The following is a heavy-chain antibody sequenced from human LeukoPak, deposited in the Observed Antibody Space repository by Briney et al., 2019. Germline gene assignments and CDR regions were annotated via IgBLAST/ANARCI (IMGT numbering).Heavy chain of an antibody. CDR1: GFTFSSYG. CDR2: IWYDGSNK. J-gene: IGHJ1*01. V-gene: IGHV3-30*19. CDR3: ARELAGSRYFQH. D-gene: IGHD1-1*01. Sequence: GRSLRLSCAASGFTFSSYGMHWVRQAPGKGLEWVAVIWYDGSNKYYADSVKGRFTISRDNSKNTLYLQMNSLRAEDTAVYYCARELAGSRYFQHWGQGTLVTVSS.